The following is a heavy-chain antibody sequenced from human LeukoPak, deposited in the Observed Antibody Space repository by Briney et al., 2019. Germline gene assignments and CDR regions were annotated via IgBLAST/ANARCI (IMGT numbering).Heavy chain of an antibody. J-gene: IGHJ4*02. V-gene: IGHV3-23*01. D-gene: IGHD3-22*01. CDR3: ARDLYYYDSSGYPPPFDY. CDR1: GFTFSSYG. Sequence: GGSLRLSCAASGFTFSSYGMSWVRQAPGKGLEWVSAISGSGGSTYYADSVKGRFTISRDNSKNTLYLQMNSLRAEDTAVYYCARDLYYYDSSGYPPPFDYWGQGTLVTVSS. CDR2: ISGSGGST.